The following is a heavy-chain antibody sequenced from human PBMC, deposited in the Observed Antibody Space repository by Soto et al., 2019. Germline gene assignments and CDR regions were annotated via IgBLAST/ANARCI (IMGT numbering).Heavy chain of an antibody. J-gene: IGHJ4*02. D-gene: IGHD6-19*01. V-gene: IGHV4-4*02. CDR1: GGSISSSNW. Sequence: SETLSLTCAVSGGSISSSNWWSWVRQPPGKGLEWIGEIYHSGSTNYNPSLKSRVTISVDKSKNQFSLKLSSVTAADTAVYYCAGHSSGWYPKPAQFDYWGQGTLVTVSS. CDR2: IYHSGST. CDR3: AGHSSGWYPKPAQFDY.